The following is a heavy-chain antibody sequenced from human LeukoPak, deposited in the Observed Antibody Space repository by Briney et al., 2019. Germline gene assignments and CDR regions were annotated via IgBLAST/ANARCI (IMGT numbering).Heavy chain of an antibody. J-gene: IGHJ6*03. CDR1: GGSFGGYY. CDR3: AKDGGEYYDILTGYYPRLYYMDV. D-gene: IGHD3-9*01. Sequence: PSETLSLTCAVYGGSFGGYYWSWIRQPPGKGLEWIGEINHSGSTNYNPSLKSRVTISVDTSKNQFSLKLSSVTAEDTAVYYCAKDGGEYYDILTGYYPRLYYMDVWGKGTTVTISS. CDR2: INHSGST. V-gene: IGHV4-34*01.